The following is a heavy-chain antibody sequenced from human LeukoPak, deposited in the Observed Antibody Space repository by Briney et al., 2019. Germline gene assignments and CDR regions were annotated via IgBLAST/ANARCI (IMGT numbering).Heavy chain of an antibody. D-gene: IGHD5-12*01. CDR2: IIPILGIA. Sequence: SVKVSFKASVGTFSSYAISWVPQAPGQGLEWMGRIIPILGIANYAQKFQGRVTITADKSTSTAYMELSSLRSEDTAVYYCARDPVPGYDFLAYFDYWGQGTLVTVSS. CDR1: VGTFSSYA. V-gene: IGHV1-69*04. J-gene: IGHJ4*02. CDR3: ARDPVPGYDFLAYFDY.